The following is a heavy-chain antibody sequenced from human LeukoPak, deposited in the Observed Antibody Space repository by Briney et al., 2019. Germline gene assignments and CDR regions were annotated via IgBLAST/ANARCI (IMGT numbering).Heavy chain of an antibody. CDR3: ARDPSGWGSPDPFEY. Sequence: GASVKVSCKASGYTFTGYYFHWVRQAPGQGLEWVGWINPNSGGTNYAQKFQGRVTMTRDTSISAVYLELRRLRYDDTGVYYCARDPSGWGSPDPFEYWGQGTLVTVSS. V-gene: IGHV1-2*02. CDR1: GYTFTGYY. J-gene: IGHJ4*02. D-gene: IGHD7-27*01. CDR2: INPNSGGT.